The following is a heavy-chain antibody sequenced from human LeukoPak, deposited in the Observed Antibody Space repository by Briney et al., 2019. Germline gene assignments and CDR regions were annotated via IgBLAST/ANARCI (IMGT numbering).Heavy chain of an antibody. Sequence: TGGSLRLSCAASGFTFSSYSMNWVRQAPGKGLEWVSSISSSSSYIYYADSVKGRFTISRDNAKNSLYLQMNSLRAEDTAVYYCARGGSGGFDYWGQGTLVTVSS. D-gene: IGHD6-19*01. J-gene: IGHJ4*02. V-gene: IGHV3-21*01. CDR3: ARGGSGGFDY. CDR1: GFTFSSYS. CDR2: ISSSSSYI.